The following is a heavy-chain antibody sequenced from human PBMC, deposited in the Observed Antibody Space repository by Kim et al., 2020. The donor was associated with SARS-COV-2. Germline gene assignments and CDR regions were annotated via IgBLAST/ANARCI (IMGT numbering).Heavy chain of an antibody. Sequence: SVKGRFTISRDNAKNTLYLQMNSRRAEDTAVYYCARDPDYYDSSGSIDYWGQGTLVTVSS. V-gene: IGHV3-30*01. D-gene: IGHD3-22*01. J-gene: IGHJ4*02. CDR3: ARDPDYYDSSGSIDY.